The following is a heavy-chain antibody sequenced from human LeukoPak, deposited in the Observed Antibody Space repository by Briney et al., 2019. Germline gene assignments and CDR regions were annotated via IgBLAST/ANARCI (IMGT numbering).Heavy chain of an antibody. J-gene: IGHJ4*02. CDR1: GFTFSSYW. Sequence: GGSLSLSCAASGFTFSSYWMHWVRQAPGKGLVWVSRINSDGSSTSYADSVKGRFTISRDNAKNTLYLQMNSLRAEDTAVYYCARETVSGSYLGWGQGTLVTVSS. CDR3: ARETVSGSYLG. CDR2: INSDGSST. V-gene: IGHV3-74*01. D-gene: IGHD1-26*01.